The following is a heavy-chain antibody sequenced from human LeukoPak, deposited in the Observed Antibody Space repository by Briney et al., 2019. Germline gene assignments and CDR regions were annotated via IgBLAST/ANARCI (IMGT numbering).Heavy chain of an antibody. CDR1: GFAFDTYS. CDR2: ISSGSSYI. CDR3: ARWAAAAGIGAFDI. D-gene: IGHD6-13*01. V-gene: IGHV3-21*01. J-gene: IGHJ3*02. Sequence: AGGSLRLSCAASGFAFDTYSINWVRQAPGKGLEWVSSISSGSSYIYYADSLKGRFTISRDNAKNSLYLQMNSLRAEDTAVYYCARWAAAAGIGAFDIWGQGTMVTVSS.